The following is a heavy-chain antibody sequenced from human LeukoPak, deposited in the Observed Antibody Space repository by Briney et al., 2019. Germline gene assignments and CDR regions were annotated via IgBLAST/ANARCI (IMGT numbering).Heavy chain of an antibody. CDR2: IKQDGSEK. CDR1: GFTFSSYW. CDR3: ARSGGSDYYYYGMDV. V-gene: IGHV3-7*04. J-gene: IGHJ6*02. D-gene: IGHD1-26*01. Sequence: GGSLRLSCAASGFTFSSYWMSWVRQAPGKGLEWVANIKQDGSEKYYVDSVKGRFTISRDNAKNSLYLRMNSLRAEDTAVYYCARSGGSDYYYYGMDVWGQGTTVTVSS.